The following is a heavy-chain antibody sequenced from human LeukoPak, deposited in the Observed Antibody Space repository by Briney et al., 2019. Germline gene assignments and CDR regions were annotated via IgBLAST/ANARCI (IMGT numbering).Heavy chain of an antibody. CDR1: GGSFSGYY. V-gene: IGHV4-34*01. CDR3: ARSMLYYDYVWGSYPRGPFDC. D-gene: IGHD3-16*02. J-gene: IGHJ4*02. CDR2: INHSGST. Sequence: SETLSLTCAVYGGSFSGYYWSWIRQPPGKGLEWIGEINHSGSTNYNPSLKSRVTISVDTSKNQFSLKLSSVTAADTAVYYCARSMLYYDYVWGSYPRGPFDCWGQGTLVTVSS.